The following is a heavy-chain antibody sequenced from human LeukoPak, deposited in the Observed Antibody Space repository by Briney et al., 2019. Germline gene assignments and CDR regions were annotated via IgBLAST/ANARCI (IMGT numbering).Heavy chain of an antibody. V-gene: IGHV3-7*01. D-gene: IGHD3-22*01. Sequence: PPGGSLRLSCAASGFSFSSYWMGWVRQAPGKGLEWLAKINQDGSEKYYVDSVKGRSSISRDNAKNSLYLQMNSVRAEDTAMYYCVRESHTSDYFNWGQGTLVTVSS. CDR2: INQDGSEK. CDR3: VRESHTSDYFN. CDR1: GFSFSSYW. J-gene: IGHJ1*01.